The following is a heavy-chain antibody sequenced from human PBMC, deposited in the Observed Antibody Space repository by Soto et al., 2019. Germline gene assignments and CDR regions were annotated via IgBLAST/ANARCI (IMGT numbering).Heavy chain of an antibody. Sequence: GASVKVSCKASGGTFSSYAISWVRQAPGQGLEWMGGIIPIFGTANYAQKFQGRVTITADKSTSTAYMELRSLRSEDTAVYYCARERLSGGYDLYYYYGMDVWGQGTTVTVSS. CDR2: IIPIFGTA. CDR1: GGTFSSYA. D-gene: IGHD5-12*01. V-gene: IGHV1-69*06. J-gene: IGHJ6*02. CDR3: ARERLSGGYDLYYYYGMDV.